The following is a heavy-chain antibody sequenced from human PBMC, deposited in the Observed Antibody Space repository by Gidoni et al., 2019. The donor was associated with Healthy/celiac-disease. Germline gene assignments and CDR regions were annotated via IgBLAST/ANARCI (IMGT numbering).Heavy chain of an antibody. CDR2: ISGSGGST. CDR1: GFTFSSYA. Sequence: EVQLLESGGGLVQPGGSLRLSCAASGFTFSSYAMSWVRQAPGKGLEWVSAISGSGGSTYYADSVKGRFTISRDNSKNTLYLQMNSLRAEDTAVYYCAKVVFPGDSSGYDPYYYYYGMDVWGQGTTVTVSS. J-gene: IGHJ6*02. D-gene: IGHD3-22*01. CDR3: AKVVFPGDSSGYDPYYYYYGMDV. V-gene: IGHV3-23*01.